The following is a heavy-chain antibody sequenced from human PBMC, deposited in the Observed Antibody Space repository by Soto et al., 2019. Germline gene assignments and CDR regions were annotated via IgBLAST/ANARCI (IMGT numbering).Heavy chain of an antibody. V-gene: IGHV3-30*18. CDR1: GFTFSSYG. CDR3: AKTLLVRGSAFDI. D-gene: IGHD3-10*01. J-gene: IGHJ3*02. CDR2: ISYDGSNK. Sequence: LRLSCAASGFTFSSYGMHWVRQAPGKGLEWVAVISYDGSNKYYADSVKGRFTISRDNSKNTLYLQMNSLRAEDTAVYYCAKTLLVRGSAFDIWGQGTMVTVSS.